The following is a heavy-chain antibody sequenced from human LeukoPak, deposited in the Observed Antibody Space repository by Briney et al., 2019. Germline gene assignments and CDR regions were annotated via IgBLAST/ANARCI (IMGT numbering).Heavy chain of an antibody. CDR1: GDSISSGSYY. V-gene: IGHV4-61*02. CDR2: IYTSGST. J-gene: IGHJ5*02. CDR3: ARGYCSGGSCYSESGGFDP. D-gene: IGHD2-15*01. Sequence: SETLSLTCTVSGDSISSGSYYWRWIRQPAGKGLEWIERIYTSGSTNYNPSLKSRVTISVDTSKNQFSLKLSSVTAADTAVYYCARGYCSGGSCYSESGGFDPWGQGTLVTVSS.